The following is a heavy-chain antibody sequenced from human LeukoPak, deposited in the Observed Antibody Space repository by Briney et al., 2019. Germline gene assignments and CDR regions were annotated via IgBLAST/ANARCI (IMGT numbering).Heavy chain of an antibody. D-gene: IGHD5-18*01. V-gene: IGHV3-30*18. Sequence: GGSLRLSCAASGLTFSSYGMHWVRQAPGKGLEWVALISYDGSNKDYADSVKGRFTISRDNSKNTLYLQMNSLRAEDTAVYYCAKAAVYSYGYFDYWGQGTLVTVSS. CDR1: GLTFSSYG. J-gene: IGHJ4*02. CDR3: AKAAVYSYGYFDY. CDR2: ISYDGSNK.